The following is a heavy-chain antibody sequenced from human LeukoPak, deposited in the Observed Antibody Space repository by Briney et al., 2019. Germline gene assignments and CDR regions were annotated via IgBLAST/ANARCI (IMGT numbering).Heavy chain of an antibody. CDR1: GFTFDDYG. CDR2: INWNSGST. V-gene: IGHV3-20*04. J-gene: IGHJ3*02. CDR3: AREFNEGYCSSTSCFDAFDI. D-gene: IGHD2-2*01. Sequence: GGSLRLSCAASGFTFDDYGMSWVRQAAGKGLEWVSGINWNSGSTGYADSVKGRFTISRDNAKNSLYLQMNSLRAEDTALYYCAREFNEGYCSSTSCFDAFDIWGQGTMVTVSS.